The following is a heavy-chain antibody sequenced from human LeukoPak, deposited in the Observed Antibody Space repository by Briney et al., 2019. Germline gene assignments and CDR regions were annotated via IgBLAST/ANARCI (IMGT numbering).Heavy chain of an antibody. CDR3: ARLLPYYDFWSGYYDNGSMDV. D-gene: IGHD3-3*01. J-gene: IGHJ6*02. CDR1: GYTFTSYG. Sequence: GASVKVSCKASGYTFTSYGISWVRQAPGQGLEWMGWISAYNGNTNYAQKLQGRVTVTTDTSTSTAYMELRSLRSDDTAVYYCARLLPYYDFWSGYYDNGSMDVWGQGTTVTVSS. V-gene: IGHV1-18*01. CDR2: ISAYNGNT.